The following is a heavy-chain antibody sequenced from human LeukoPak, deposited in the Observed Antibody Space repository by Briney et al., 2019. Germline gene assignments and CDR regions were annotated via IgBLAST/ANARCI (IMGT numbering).Heavy chain of an antibody. Sequence: GGSLRLSCAASGFTFSSYEMNWVRQAPGKGLEWVSYISSSGSTIYYADSVKGRFTISRDNSKNTLYLQMNSLRAEDTAVYYCAKPGLLWFGELFGAFDIWGQGTMVTVSS. CDR3: AKPGLLWFGELFGAFDI. CDR2: ISSSGSTI. J-gene: IGHJ3*02. D-gene: IGHD3-10*01. V-gene: IGHV3-48*03. CDR1: GFTFSSYE.